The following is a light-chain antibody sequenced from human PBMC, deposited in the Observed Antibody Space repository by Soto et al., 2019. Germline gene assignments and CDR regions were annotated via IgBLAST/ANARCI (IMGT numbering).Light chain of an antibody. CDR2: LEGSGSY. J-gene: IGLJ2*01. CDR1: SGHGSYI. Sequence: QSVLTQSASASASLGSSVNLTCTLSSGHGSYIISWHPQQPGQAPRYLMKLEGSGSYHKGSGVPHRFSCSSSGADRYLTISHLQSEEEAYYYCETRDSSTQEFGGGTKLTVL. V-gene: IGLV4-60*03. CDR3: ETRDSSTQE.